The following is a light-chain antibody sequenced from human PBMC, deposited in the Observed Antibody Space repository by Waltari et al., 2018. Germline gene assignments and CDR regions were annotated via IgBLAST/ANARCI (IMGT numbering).Light chain of an antibody. CDR2: GAS. CDR1: QSVSSN. V-gene: IGKV3-15*01. Sequence: EIVMTQSPATLSVSPGERATLSCSARQSVSSNLALYQQKLGQAPRLLIYGASTRATGIPASFSGSGSGTEFTLTISSLQSEDFAVYYCQQYNNWPLLTFGGGTKVEIK. J-gene: IGKJ4*01. CDR3: QQYNNWPLLT.